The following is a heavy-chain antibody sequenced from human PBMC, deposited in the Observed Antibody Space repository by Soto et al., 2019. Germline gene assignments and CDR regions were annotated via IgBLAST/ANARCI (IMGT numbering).Heavy chain of an antibody. Sequence: PGGSLGRSCAASGFTFSSYGMHWVRQAPGKGLEWVAVIWYDGSNKYYADSVKGRFTISRDNSKNTLYLQMNSLRAEDTAVYYCARVYDRDYYYGMDVWGQGTTVTVSS. D-gene: IGHD3-22*01. J-gene: IGHJ6*02. CDR2: IWYDGSNK. V-gene: IGHV3-33*01. CDR3: ARVYDRDYYYGMDV. CDR1: GFTFSSYG.